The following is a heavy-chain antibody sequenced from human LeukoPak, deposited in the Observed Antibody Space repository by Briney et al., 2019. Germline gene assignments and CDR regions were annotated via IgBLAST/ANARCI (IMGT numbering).Heavy chain of an antibody. CDR1: GYTFTGYY. Sequence: ASVKVSCKASGYTFTGYYMHWVRQAPGQGLEWMGWINPNSGGTNYAQKFQGRVTMTRDTSISTAYMELSRLRSDDTAVYYCARGTYYYDSSGYYYDYWGRGTLVTVSS. CDR3: ARGTYYYDSSGYYYDY. V-gene: IGHV1-2*02. J-gene: IGHJ4*02. D-gene: IGHD3-22*01. CDR2: INPNSGGT.